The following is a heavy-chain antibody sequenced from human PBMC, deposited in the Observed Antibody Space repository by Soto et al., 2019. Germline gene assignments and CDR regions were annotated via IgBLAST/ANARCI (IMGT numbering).Heavy chain of an antibody. J-gene: IGHJ4*02. CDR1: GLTFSDRY. V-gene: IGHV3-72*01. CDR3: TTVTTVDYYFDY. D-gene: IGHD4-17*01. CDR2: IRKKTNSYTT. Sequence: LRLSCAASGLTFSDRYMDWVRQAPGKGLEWVGRIRKKTNSYTTEYAASVKGRFIISRDDSTNSLYLQMSSLKTEDTAVYYCTTVTTVDYYFDYWGQGTLVTVYS.